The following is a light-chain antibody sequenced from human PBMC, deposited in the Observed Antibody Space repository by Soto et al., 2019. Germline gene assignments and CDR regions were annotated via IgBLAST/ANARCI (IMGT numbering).Light chain of an antibody. Sequence: QSALTQPPSASGTPGQRVTISCSGRSSNIGSNYVYWYQQFPGTAPKLLISRNNQRSSGVPDRYSGSKSGTSASLAISRLRSEDEADYYCATWDDRLSAWVFGGGTKVTVL. CDR3: ATWDDRLSAWV. V-gene: IGLV1-47*01. J-gene: IGLJ3*02. CDR1: SSNIGSNY. CDR2: RNN.